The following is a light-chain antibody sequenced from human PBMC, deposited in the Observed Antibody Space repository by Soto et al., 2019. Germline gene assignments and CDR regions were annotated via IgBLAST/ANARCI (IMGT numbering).Light chain of an antibody. CDR2: GAS. CDR3: RQYNNWPPLT. CDR1: QSVSSN. J-gene: IGKJ4*01. V-gene: IGKV3-15*01. Sequence: EIVMTQSPATLSVSPGERATLSCRASQSVSSNLAWYQQKPGQAPRLLIYGASTRATGIPARFSGSGSGTEFTLTISSLQSEDFAVYYCRQYNNWPPLTFGRGTKVEIK.